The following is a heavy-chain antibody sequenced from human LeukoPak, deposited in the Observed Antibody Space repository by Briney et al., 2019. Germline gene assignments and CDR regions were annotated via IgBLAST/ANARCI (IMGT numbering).Heavy chain of an antibody. Sequence: VSVKVSCKASGYTFTSYYMHWVRQAPGQGLEWMGIINPSGGSTGYAQKFQGRVTMTRDTSTNTVYMELSSLRSEDTAVYYCARDMSITMVRGVNRDGEPFDYWGQGTLVTVSS. CDR2: INPSGGST. V-gene: IGHV1-46*03. CDR3: ARDMSITMVRGVNRDGEPFDY. J-gene: IGHJ4*02. CDR1: GYTFTSYY. D-gene: IGHD3-10*01.